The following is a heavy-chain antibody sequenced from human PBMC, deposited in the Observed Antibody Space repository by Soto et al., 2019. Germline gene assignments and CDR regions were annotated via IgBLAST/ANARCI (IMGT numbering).Heavy chain of an antibody. CDR3: ARVATDYYDSSGYYPNWFDP. Sequence: SETLSLTCTVSGGSISSYYWSWIRQPPGKGLEWIGYIYYSGSTNYNPSLKSRVTISVDTSKNQFSLKLSSVTAADTAVYYCARVATDYYDSSGYYPNWFDPWGQGTLVTVYS. J-gene: IGHJ5*02. V-gene: IGHV4-59*01. D-gene: IGHD3-22*01. CDR1: GGSISSYY. CDR2: IYYSGST.